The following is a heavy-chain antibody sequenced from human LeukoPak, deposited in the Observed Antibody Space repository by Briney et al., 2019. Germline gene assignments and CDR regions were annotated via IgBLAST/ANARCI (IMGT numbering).Heavy chain of an antibody. J-gene: IGHJ4*02. CDR1: GGSVSSTNW. CDR2: VHLDGRT. Sequence: SETLSLTCGVSGGSVSSTNWWTWIRQPPGKGLEWIGEVHLDGRTNFNPSLKSRLTMSVDLSENHVSLKLTSVTAADTAVYYCARDGAVRGVVDYWGQGTLVTVSS. D-gene: IGHD3-10*01. V-gene: IGHV4-4*02. CDR3: ARDGAVRGVVDY.